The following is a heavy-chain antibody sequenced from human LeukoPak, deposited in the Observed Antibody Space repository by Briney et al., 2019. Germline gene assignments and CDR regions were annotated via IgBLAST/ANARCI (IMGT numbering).Heavy chain of an antibody. Sequence: SETLTLTCTVSGGSFSGHFWGWIRQPPGEGLEFIGYIYYTGAASYRPSLRSRVTMSVGTSKNQFSLRLTSVTAVDTAVYYCAKFATVTTPNWIDPWGQGILVTVS. CDR1: GGSFSGHF. V-gene: IGHV4-59*11. D-gene: IGHD4-17*01. J-gene: IGHJ5*02. CDR3: AKFATVTTPNWIDP. CDR2: IYYTGAA.